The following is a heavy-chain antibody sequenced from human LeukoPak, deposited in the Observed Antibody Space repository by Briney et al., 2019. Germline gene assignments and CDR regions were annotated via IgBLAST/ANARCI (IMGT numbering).Heavy chain of an antibody. CDR3: VKDLGGNYDY. D-gene: IGHD1-7*01. J-gene: IGHJ4*02. V-gene: IGHV3-74*01. CDR2: IDYDGSIT. Sequence: GGFLRLSCAASGFTFSSYWIHWVRQVPGKGLVWVSRIDYDGSITNYADSVKGRFTISRDNARNTLYLQMNSLRVDDTAVYYCVKDLGGNYDYWGQGTLVTVSS. CDR1: GFTFSSYW.